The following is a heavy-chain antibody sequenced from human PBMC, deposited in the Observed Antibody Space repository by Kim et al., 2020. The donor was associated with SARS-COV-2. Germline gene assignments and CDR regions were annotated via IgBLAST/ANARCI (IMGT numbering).Heavy chain of an antibody. CDR2: ISYDGSNK. V-gene: IGHV3-30-3*01. CDR1: GFTFSSYA. Sequence: GGSLRLSCAASGFTFSSYAMHWVRQAPGKGLEWVAVISYDGSNKYYADSVKGRFTISRDNSKNTLYLQMNSLRAEDTAVYYCASEFSSSSWYHPAGGMDVWGQGTTVTVSS. J-gene: IGHJ6*02. CDR3: ASEFSSSSWYHPAGGMDV. D-gene: IGHD6-13*01.